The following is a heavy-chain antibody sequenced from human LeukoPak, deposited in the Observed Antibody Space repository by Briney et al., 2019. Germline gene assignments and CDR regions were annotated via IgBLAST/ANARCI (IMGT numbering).Heavy chain of an antibody. Sequence: PSETLSLTCTVSGGSISSGSYYWSWIRQPAGKGLEWFGRIYTSGSTNYNPSLKSRVTISVDTSKNQFSLKLSSVTAADTAVYYCARDPGYSGYDWYFDYWGQGTLVTVSS. CDR3: ARDPGYSGYDWYFDY. V-gene: IGHV4-61*02. J-gene: IGHJ4*02. D-gene: IGHD5-12*01. CDR1: GGSISSGSYY. CDR2: IYTSGST.